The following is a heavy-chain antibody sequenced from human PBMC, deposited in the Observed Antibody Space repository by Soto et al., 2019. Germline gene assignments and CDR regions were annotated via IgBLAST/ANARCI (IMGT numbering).Heavy chain of an antibody. J-gene: IGHJ4*02. CDR2: ISGSGGST. CDR1: GFTFSSYA. CDR3: ATDYYDSSGYLIPPFDD. D-gene: IGHD3-22*01. Sequence: PGGSLRLSCAASGFTFSSYAMSWVRQAPGKGLEWVSAISGSGGSTYYADSVKGRFTISRDNSKNTLYLQMNSLRAEDTAVYYCATDYYDSSGYLIPPFDDWGQGTLVTVSS. V-gene: IGHV3-23*01.